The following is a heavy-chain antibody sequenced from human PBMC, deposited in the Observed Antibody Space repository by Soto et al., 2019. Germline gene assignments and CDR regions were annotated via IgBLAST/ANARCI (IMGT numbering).Heavy chain of an antibody. CDR3: ARASSGWYNGFDY. CDR2: IYYSGST. CDR1: GGSISSYY. J-gene: IGHJ4*02. V-gene: IGHV4-59*01. D-gene: IGHD6-19*01. Sequence: SETLSLTCTVSGGSISSYYWSWIRQPPGKGLEWIGYIYYSGSTNYNPSLKSRVTISVDTSRNQFSLKLSSVTAADTAVYYCARASSGWYNGFDYWGQGTLVTVSS.